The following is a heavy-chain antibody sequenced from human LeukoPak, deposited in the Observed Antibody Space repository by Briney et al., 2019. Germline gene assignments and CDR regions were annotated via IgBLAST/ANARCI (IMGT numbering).Heavy chain of an antibody. CDR2: INHSGST. CDR1: GGSFSAYY. V-gene: IGHV4-34*01. J-gene: IGHJ4*02. CDR3: ARGPPLYSSSSGGGTLDY. Sequence: SETLSLTCSVHGGSFSAYYWTWIRQPPGKGLEWIGEINHSGSTNYNPSLKSRVTISVDTSKNQFSLKLNLVTAADTAVYYCARGPPLYSSSSGGGTLDYWGQGTLVTVSS. D-gene: IGHD6-6*01.